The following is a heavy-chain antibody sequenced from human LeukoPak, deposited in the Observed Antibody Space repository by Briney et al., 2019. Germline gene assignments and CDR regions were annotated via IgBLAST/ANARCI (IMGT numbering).Heavy chain of an antibody. Sequence: ASVKVSCKASGYTFTGYYMHWVRQAPGQGPEWMGWINPNSGGTNYAQKFQGRVTMTRNTSISTAYMELSSLRSEDTAVYYCARYYYDSSGYYYGFDYWGQGTLVTVSS. CDR1: GYTFTGYY. J-gene: IGHJ4*02. CDR3: ARYYYDSSGYYYGFDY. V-gene: IGHV1-2*02. CDR2: INPNSGGT. D-gene: IGHD3-22*01.